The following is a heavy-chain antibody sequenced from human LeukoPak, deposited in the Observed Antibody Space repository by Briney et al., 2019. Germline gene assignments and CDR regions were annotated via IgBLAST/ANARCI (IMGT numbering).Heavy chain of an antibody. CDR1: GGSISSGSYY. CDR2: IYYSGST. CDR3: ARDRDDILTVYWFDP. D-gene: IGHD3-9*01. Sequence: SQTLSLTCTVSGGSISSGSYYWSWIRQHPGKGLEWIGYIYYSGSTYNNPSLKSRVTISLDTSKNQFSLKLNSVTAADTAVYYCARDRDDILTVYWFDPWGQGTLVTVSS. V-gene: IGHV4-31*03. J-gene: IGHJ5*02.